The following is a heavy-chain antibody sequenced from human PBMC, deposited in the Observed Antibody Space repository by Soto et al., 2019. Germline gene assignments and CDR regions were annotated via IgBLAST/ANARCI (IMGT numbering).Heavy chain of an antibody. J-gene: IGHJ4*02. CDR2: IYYSGST. CDR1: GGSISSGGYY. Sequence: PSEILSLTCTVSGGSISSGGYYWTWIRQHPGKGLEWIGYIYYSGSTYYNPSLKSRVTISVDTSKNQFSLKLSSVTAADTALYYCARLGRYQMGIFDYWGQGTLVTVSS. V-gene: IGHV4-31*03. CDR3: ARLGRYQMGIFDY. D-gene: IGHD2-2*01.